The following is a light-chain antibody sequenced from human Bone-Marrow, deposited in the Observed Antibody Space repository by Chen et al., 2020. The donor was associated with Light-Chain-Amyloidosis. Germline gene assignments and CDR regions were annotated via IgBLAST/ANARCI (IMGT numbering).Light chain of an antibody. CDR1: DLPTKY. CDR3: QSADSSGTYEVI. CDR2: RDT. J-gene: IGLJ2*01. Sequence: SYELTQPPSVSVSPGQTARITCSGDDLPTKYAYGYQQKPCQAPVLVIHRDTERPSGISERFSGSSSGTTATLTISGVQAEDEADYHWQSADSSGTYEVIFGGGTKLTVL. V-gene: IGLV3-25*03.